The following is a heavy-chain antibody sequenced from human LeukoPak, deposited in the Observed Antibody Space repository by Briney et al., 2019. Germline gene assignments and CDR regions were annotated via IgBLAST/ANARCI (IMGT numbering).Heavy chain of an antibody. V-gene: IGHV4-59*01. J-gene: IGHJ4*02. CDR1: GGSISGYS. CDR2: IHYSGST. CDR3: ARRQTSSSSIYFDY. Sequence: SETLSLTCTVSGGSISGYSWSWIRQPPGKGLEWIGNIHYSGSTNYNPSLMSRVTISVDRSKSHFSLNLTSVTAADTAVYYCARRQTSSSSIYFDYWGQGTLVTVSS. D-gene: IGHD6-6*01.